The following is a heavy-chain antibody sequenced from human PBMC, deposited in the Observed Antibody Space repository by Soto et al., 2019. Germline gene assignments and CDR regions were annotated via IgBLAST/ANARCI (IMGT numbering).Heavy chain of an antibody. CDR1: GFPFSSFA. D-gene: IGHD2-15*01. J-gene: IGHJ6*03. Sequence: EVQLLESGGGLVQPGGSLRLSWAASGFPFSSFAMSWVRQAPGKGLEWVAAISGSGGSTYYADSVKGRFTISRDNSKNTLYLQMNSLRAEDTAVYYCAKYLVVVAARYYYMDVWGKGTTVTVSS. CDR2: ISGSGGST. V-gene: IGHV3-23*01. CDR3: AKYLVVVAARYYYMDV.